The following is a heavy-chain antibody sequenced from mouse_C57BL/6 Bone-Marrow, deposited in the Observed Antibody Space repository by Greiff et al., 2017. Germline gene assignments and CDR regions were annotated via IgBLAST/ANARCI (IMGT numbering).Heavy chain of an antibody. CDR3: ASDGYYIYYYAMDY. V-gene: IGHV1-7*01. D-gene: IGHD2-3*01. CDR1: GYTFTSYW. Sequence: QVQLQQSGAELAKPGASVKLSCKASGYTFTSYWMHWVKQRHGQGLEWIGYINPSSGYTKYNQKFKDKATLTADKSSSTTYMQRSSLTYDDSAVYYCASDGYYIYYYAMDYWGQGTSVTVSA. CDR2: INPSSGYT. J-gene: IGHJ4*01.